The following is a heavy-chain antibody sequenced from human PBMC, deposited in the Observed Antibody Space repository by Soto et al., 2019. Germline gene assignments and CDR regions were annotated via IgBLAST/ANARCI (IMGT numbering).Heavy chain of an antibody. CDR1: GGSFSSHA. CDR2: IIPLFGAP. CDR3: ARDLGSSGYIRDFDY. J-gene: IGHJ4*02. D-gene: IGHD3-22*01. V-gene: IGHV1-69*01. Sequence: VQLVQSGAEVKKPGSSVKVSCTASGGSFSSHAVSWVRQAPGQGLEWMGGIIPLFGAPNYAQKFQDRVTITADESTTTVYMEMSSMSSEHTAVYYCARDLGSSGYIRDFDYWGQGTLVTVSS.